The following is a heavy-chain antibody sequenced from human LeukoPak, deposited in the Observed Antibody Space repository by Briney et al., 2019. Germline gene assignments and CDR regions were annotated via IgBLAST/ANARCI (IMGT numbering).Heavy chain of an antibody. V-gene: IGHV3-30*04. CDR3: ARRYCSGNLCLAFDS. J-gene: IGHJ4*02. D-gene: IGHD2-15*01. CDR1: GFTFSSYV. Sequence: GGSLRLSCAASGFTFSSYVMHWVRQAPGKGLEWVAIISYDGSNEYYADSVKGRFTISRDNSKNTLYLQMNSLRAADTAVYYCARRYCSGNLCLAFDSWGQGTLVTVSS. CDR2: ISYDGSNE.